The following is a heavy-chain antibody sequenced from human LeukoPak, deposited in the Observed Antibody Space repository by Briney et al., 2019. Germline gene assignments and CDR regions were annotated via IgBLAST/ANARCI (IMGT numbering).Heavy chain of an antibody. V-gene: IGHV3-23*01. CDR3: ARDRAYYFDY. Sequence: GGSLRLSCAVSGLTFSRYAMSWVRQAPGKGLEWVSAISESGSGTYYADSVKGRFTISRDNSKNTLYLQMNSLRAEDTAVYYCARDRAYYFDYWGQGTLVTVSS. J-gene: IGHJ4*02. CDR2: ISESGSGT. CDR1: GLTFSRYA.